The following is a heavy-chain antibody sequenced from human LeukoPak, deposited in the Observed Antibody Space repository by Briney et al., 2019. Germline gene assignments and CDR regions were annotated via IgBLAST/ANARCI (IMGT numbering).Heavy chain of an antibody. CDR2: INHSGST. J-gene: IGHJ4*02. D-gene: IGHD1-1*01. Sequence: SETPSLTCAVYGGSFSGYYWSWIRQPPGKGLEWIGEINHSGSTNYNPSLKSRVTISVDTSKNQFSLKLSSVTAADTAVYYCASAWNLDYWGQGTLVTVSS. CDR1: GGSFSGYY. CDR3: ASAWNLDY. V-gene: IGHV4-34*01.